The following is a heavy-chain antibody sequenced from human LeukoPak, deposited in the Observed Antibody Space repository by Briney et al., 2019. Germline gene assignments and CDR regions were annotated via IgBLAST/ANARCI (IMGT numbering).Heavy chain of an antibody. CDR2: IKEDGSEK. Sequence: GGSLRLSCAASGFTFSFYWMSWVRQAPGKGLEWVANIKEDGSEKYYVDSVKGRFTISRDNAKNSLYLQMTSLRAEDTALYYCARKGNAFDIWGQGTMVTVSS. D-gene: IGHD3-10*01. CDR3: ARKGNAFDI. CDR1: GFTFSFYW. J-gene: IGHJ3*02. V-gene: IGHV3-7*01.